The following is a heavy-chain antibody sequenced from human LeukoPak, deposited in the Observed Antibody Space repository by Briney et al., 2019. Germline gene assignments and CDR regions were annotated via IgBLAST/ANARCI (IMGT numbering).Heavy chain of an antibody. Sequence: GGSLRLSCTASGFTFGDYAMSWVREAPGKGLEWVGFIRSKAYGGTTEYAASAKGRFTISRDDSKSIAYLQMNSLKTEDTAVYYCTSVDAFDIWGQGTMVTVSS. V-gene: IGHV3-49*04. J-gene: IGHJ3*02. CDR2: IRSKAYGGTT. CDR3: TSVDAFDI. CDR1: GFTFGDYA.